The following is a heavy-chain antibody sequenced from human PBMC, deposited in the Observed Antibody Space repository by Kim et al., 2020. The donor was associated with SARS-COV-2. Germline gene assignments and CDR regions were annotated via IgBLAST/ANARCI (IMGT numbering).Heavy chain of an antibody. CDR2: ISWNSGSI. CDR3: AKEARQQWLSPSFDI. V-gene: IGHV3-9*01. CDR1: GFTFDDYA. D-gene: IGHD6-19*01. J-gene: IGHJ3*02. Sequence: GGSLRLSCAASGFTFDDYAMHWVRQAPGKGLEWVSGISWNSGSIGYADSVKGRFTISRDNAKNSLYLQMNSLRAEDTALYYCAKEARQQWLSPSFDIWGQGTMVTVSS.